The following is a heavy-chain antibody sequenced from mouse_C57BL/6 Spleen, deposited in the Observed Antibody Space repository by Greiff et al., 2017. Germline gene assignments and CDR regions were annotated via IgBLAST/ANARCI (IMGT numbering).Heavy chain of an antibody. CDR2: IYPGSGST. CDR1: GYTFTSYW. Sequence: QVQLQQPGAELVKPGASVKMSCKASGYTFTSYWITWVKQRPGKGLEWIGDIYPGSGSTNYNEKFKSKATLTVDTSSSTAYMQLSSLTSEDSAVYYCARGYGSSFYFDYWGQGTTRTVSS. D-gene: IGHD1-1*01. CDR3: ARGYGSSFYFDY. V-gene: IGHV1-55*01. J-gene: IGHJ2*01.